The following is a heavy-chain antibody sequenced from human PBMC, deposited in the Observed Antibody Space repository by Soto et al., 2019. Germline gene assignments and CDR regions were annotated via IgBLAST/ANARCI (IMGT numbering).Heavy chain of an antibody. Sequence: GASVKVSCKASGYTFTSYGISWVRQAPGQGLEWMGWISAYNGNTNYAQKLQGRVTMTTDTSTSTAYMELRSLRSDDTALYYFARYLGFCCGGSCYGPIDYYYGMDVWGQGTTVTVSS. CDR3: ARYLGFCCGGSCYGPIDYYYGMDV. CDR2: ISAYNGNT. J-gene: IGHJ6*02. D-gene: IGHD2-15*01. V-gene: IGHV1-18*01. CDR1: GYTFTSYG.